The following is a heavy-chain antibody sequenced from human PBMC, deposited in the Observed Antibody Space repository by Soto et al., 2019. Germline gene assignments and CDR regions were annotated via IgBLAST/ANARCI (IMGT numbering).Heavy chain of an antibody. CDR2: IYYSGST. CDR1: GGSISSSSYY. Sequence: SGTLALTCTVSGGSISSSSYYWGGIRQPPGKGLEWIGSIYYSGSTYYNPSLKSRVTISLYTSKNQFSLKPISVTAADPAVYSRARHPYVLWLGELFLPGIPCYYFDYRGQGTLVNVSS. J-gene: IGHJ4*02. CDR3: ARHPYVLWLGELFLPGIPCYYFDY. D-gene: IGHD3-10*01. V-gene: IGHV4-39*01.